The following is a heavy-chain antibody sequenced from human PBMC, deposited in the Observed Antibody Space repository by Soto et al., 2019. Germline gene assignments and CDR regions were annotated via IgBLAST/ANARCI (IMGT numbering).Heavy chain of an antibody. J-gene: IGHJ3*02. CDR3: AKDLLGYCSSTSCSPRGAFDI. D-gene: IGHD2-2*01. Sequence: PGGSLRLSCAASGFTFSSYAMSWVRQAPGKGLEWVSAISGSGGSTYYADSVKGRFTISRDNSKNTLYLQMNSLRAEDTAVYYCAKDLLGYCSSTSCSPRGAFDIWGQGTMVTVSS. V-gene: IGHV3-23*01. CDR2: ISGSGGST. CDR1: GFTFSSYA.